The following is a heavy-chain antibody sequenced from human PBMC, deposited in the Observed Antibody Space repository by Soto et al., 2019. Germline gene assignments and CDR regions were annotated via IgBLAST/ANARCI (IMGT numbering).Heavy chain of an antibody. D-gene: IGHD1-26*01. CDR3: AARRSGLYAMDV. CDR2: IVGGSGNT. J-gene: IGHJ6*02. Sequence: VKVSCKASGFTFSTSAVQWVRQARGQRPEWMGWIVGGSGNTNYAQNSQERVIITRDMSTSTVYMELSSLRSDDTAVYFCAARRSGLYAMDVWGQGTTVTVSS. V-gene: IGHV1-58*01. CDR1: GFTFSTSA.